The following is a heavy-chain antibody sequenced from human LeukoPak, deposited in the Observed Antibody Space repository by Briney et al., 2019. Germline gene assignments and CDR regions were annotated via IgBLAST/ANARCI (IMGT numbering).Heavy chain of an antibody. D-gene: IGHD3-9*01. J-gene: IGHJ4*02. CDR1: GFTFSSYS. CDR3: ARDNGEDYDILTGYYSAHFDY. V-gene: IGHV3-21*01. CDR2: ISSSSSYI. Sequence: PGGSLRLSCAASGFTFSSYSMNWVRQAPGKGLEWVSSISSSSSYIYYADSVKGRFTISRDNAKNSLYLQMNSLRAEDTAVYYCARDNGEDYDILTGYYSAHFDYWGQGTLVTVSP.